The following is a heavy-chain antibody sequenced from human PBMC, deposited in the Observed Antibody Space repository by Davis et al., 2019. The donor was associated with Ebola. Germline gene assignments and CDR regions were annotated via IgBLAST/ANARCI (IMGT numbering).Heavy chain of an antibody. CDR2: IYYSGST. Sequence: PSETLSLTCTVSGGSISSYYWSWIRQPPGKGLEWIGYIYYSGSTNYNPSLKSRVTISVDTSKNQFSLKLSSVTAADTAVYYCAREGSGEGFDYWGQGTLVTVSS. V-gene: IGHV4-59*01. D-gene: IGHD6-19*01. CDR1: GGSISSYY. CDR3: AREGSGEGFDY. J-gene: IGHJ4*02.